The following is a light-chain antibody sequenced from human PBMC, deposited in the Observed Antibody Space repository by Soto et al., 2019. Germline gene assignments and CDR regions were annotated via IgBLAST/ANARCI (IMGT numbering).Light chain of an antibody. CDR2: DAS. J-gene: IGKJ3*01. CDR3: QQYYSYPLT. Sequence: EMVLSQSPATVSLSPGERATLSCRASQSVSSYLAWYQQKPGQAPRLLIYDASNRATGIPARFSGSGSGTDFTLTISCLQSEDFATYYCQQYYSYPLTFGPGTKVDI. V-gene: IGKV3-11*01. CDR1: QSVSSY.